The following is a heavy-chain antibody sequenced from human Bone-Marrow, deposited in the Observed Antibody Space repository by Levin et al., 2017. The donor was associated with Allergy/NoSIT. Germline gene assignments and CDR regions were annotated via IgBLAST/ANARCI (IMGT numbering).Heavy chain of an antibody. D-gene: IGHD5-18*01. CDR2: IYWDGDA. J-gene: IGHJ6*02. V-gene: IGHV2-5*02. CDR1: GFSLSTGGVG. Sequence: ESGPTLVKPTQTLTLTCTFSGFSLSTGGVGVGWVRQPPEKAPEWLALIYWDGDARYSPALKPRVTITKDSSRNQVVLTMTNMDPVDTGTYYCVHVGPFEYRSGLRRKNYHGMDVWGQGTTVTVSS. CDR3: VHVGPFEYRSGLRRKNYHGMDV.